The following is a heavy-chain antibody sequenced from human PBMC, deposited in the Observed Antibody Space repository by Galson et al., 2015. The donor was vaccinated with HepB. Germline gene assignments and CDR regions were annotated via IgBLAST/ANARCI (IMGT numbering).Heavy chain of an antibody. V-gene: IGHV3-30-3*01. CDR1: GFTFSSYA. J-gene: IGHJ4*02. D-gene: IGHD3-3*01. Sequence: SLRLSCAASGFTFSSYAMHWVRQAPGKGLEWVAVISYDGSNKYYADSVKGRFTISRDNSKNTLYLQMNSLRAEDTAVYYCARGPDYDFWSGYSDWGQGTPVTVSS. CDR2: ISYDGSNK. CDR3: ARGPDYDFWSGYSD.